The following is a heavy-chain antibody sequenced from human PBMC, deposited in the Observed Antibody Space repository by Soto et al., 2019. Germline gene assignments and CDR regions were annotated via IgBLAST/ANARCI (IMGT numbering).Heavy chain of an antibody. Sequence: SLTCAVYGGSFSGYYWSWIRQPPGKGLEWIGEINHSGSTNYNPSLKSRVTISVDTSKNQFSLKLSSVTAADTAVYYCARGRAIHYYYYGMDVWGQGTTVTVS. J-gene: IGHJ6*02. V-gene: IGHV4-34*01. CDR1: GGSFSGYY. CDR2: INHSGST. CDR3: ARGRAIHYYYYGMDV.